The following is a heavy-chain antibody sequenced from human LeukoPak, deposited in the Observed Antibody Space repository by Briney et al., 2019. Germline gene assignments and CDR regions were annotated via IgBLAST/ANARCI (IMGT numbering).Heavy chain of an antibody. V-gene: IGHV3-23*01. J-gene: IGHJ3*02. Sequence: PGESLRLSCAASGFTFSTYAMNWVRQAPGKGLEWVSVISGSGGGTYYADSVKGRFTIFRDDSKNMLFLQMNSLRAEDTALYYCAKSPYSGAARGAFDIWGQGTMVTVSS. CDR3: AKSPYSGAARGAFDI. D-gene: IGHD6-6*01. CDR1: GFTFSTYA. CDR2: ISGSGGGT.